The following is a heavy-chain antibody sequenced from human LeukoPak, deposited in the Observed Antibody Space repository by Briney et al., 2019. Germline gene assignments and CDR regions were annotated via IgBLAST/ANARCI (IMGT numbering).Heavy chain of an antibody. CDR1: GFTFSGHF. V-gene: IGHV3-64D*06. Sequence: GGSLRLSCSASGFTFSGHFMHWVRQAPGKGLEYVSSISINGDKTYYAESVKGRFTISRDNSKNTLYLQLSSLRVEDTAVYYCIKDRIGTWSFDHWGQGTLLTVSS. CDR3: IKDRIGTWSFDH. D-gene: IGHD1-26*01. CDR2: ISINGDKT. J-gene: IGHJ4*02.